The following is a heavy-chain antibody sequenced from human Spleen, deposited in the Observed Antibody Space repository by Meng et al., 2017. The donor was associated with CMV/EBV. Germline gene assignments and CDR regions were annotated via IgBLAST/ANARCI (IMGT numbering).Heavy chain of an antibody. CDR3: ARGIAAAAMYDY. D-gene: IGHD6-13*01. V-gene: IGHV4-59*12. Sequence: SETLSLTCTVSGGSISTYYWYWIRQPPGKGLEWIGYVYYSGTTNYNPSLKSRVTISVDTSKNQFSLKLSSVTAADTAVYYCARGIAAAAMYDYWGQGTLVTVSS. CDR1: GGSISTYY. CDR2: VYYSGTT. J-gene: IGHJ4*02.